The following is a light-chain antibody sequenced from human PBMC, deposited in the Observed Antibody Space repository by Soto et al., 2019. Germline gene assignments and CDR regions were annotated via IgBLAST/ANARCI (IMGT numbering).Light chain of an antibody. CDR3: GTWDKSLRAVV. CDR2: DNS. Sequence: QSVLTKPPSVSAAPGQKVTISCSGSRSNVGNSDVSWYQQLPGAAPKVLIFDNSKRPSGITDRFSGSDSCTSATLGITGLQAGDEAEYYCGTWDKSLRAVVFGGGTKLTVL. CDR1: RSNVGNSD. V-gene: IGLV1-51*01. J-gene: IGLJ2*01.